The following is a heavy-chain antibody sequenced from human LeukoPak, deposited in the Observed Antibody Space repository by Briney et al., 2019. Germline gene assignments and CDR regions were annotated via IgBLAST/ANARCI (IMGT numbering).Heavy chain of an antibody. J-gene: IGHJ5*02. D-gene: IGHD3-10*01. V-gene: IGHV4-39*01. Sequence: SSETLSLTCTVSGGSISSSSYYWGWIRQPPGKGLGWIGSIYYSGSTYYNPSLKSRVTISVDTSKNQFSLKLSSVTAADTAVYYCARVGRALGVRGVGLGNWFDPWGQGTLVTVSS. CDR2: IYYSGST. CDR1: GGSISSSSYY. CDR3: ARVGRALGVRGVGLGNWFDP.